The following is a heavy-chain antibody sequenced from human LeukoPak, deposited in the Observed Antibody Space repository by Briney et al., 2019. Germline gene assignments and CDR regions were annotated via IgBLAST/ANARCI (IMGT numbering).Heavy chain of an antibody. CDR2: IYPGDSDT. CDR3: VRTAVTGTKYFDL. D-gene: IGHD6-19*01. CDR1: GNSFTSYW. V-gene: IGHV5-51*01. J-gene: IGHJ2*01. Sequence: GESLKISCKGSGNSFTSYWIGWVRQMPGKGLEWMGIIYPGDSDTRYSPSFQGQVTISADKSISIAYLQWSSLKASDTAMYYCVRTAVTGTKYFDLWGRGTLVTVSS.